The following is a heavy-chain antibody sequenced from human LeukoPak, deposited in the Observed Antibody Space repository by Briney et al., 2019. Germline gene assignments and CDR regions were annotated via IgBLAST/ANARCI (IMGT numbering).Heavy chain of an antibody. D-gene: IGHD3-10*01. CDR2: GYFRGNT. CDR3: ARDETHFYGSGSSNWFDP. J-gene: IGHJ5*02. V-gene: IGHV4-31*03. CDR1: GGSISSGAYY. Sequence: SQTLSLTCTVSGGSISSGAYYWSWIRQVPGKGLEWIGYGYFRGNTFYNPSLKGRVTISVDTSNNHFSLQLNSVTAADTAVYYCARDETHFYGSGSSNWFDPWGQGILVTVSS.